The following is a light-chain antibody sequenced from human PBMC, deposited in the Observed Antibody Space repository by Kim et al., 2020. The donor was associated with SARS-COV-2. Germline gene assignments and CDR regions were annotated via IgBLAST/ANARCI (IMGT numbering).Light chain of an antibody. CDR3: QQSYNTPLT. CDR2: AAS. CDR1: QTISNS. Sequence: DIQMTQSPSSLSVSVGDRVTITCRASQTISNSLNWYQQKPGKAPNLLIYAASSLQSGVPSRFSGSGSGTDFTLTISSLQPEDFATYYCQQSYNTPLTFGGGTKVDIK. J-gene: IGKJ4*01. V-gene: IGKV1-39*01.